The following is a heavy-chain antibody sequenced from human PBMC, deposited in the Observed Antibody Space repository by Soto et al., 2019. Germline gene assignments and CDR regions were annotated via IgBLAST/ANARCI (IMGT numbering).Heavy chain of an antibody. V-gene: IGHV3-15*01. D-gene: IGHD2-21*01. J-gene: IGHJ4*02. CDR3: ILWWES. Sequence: EVKLVESGGDLVKPGGSLRLSCAASGFTFANALMTWVRQAPGKGLEWVGRIKSNADGGSTDYADPVTGRFTISRDDSKNMLYLQMNSLKSEDTAVYYCILWWESWGQGTLVTVSS. CDR2: IKSNADGGST. CDR1: GFTFANAL.